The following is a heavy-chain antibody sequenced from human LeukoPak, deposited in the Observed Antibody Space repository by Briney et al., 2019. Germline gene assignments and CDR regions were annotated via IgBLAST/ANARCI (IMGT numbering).Heavy chain of an antibody. Sequence: PGGSLRLSCAASGFTFSSYSMNWVRQAPGKGLEWVSSISSSSSYIYYADSVEGRFTISRDNAKNSLYLQINSLRAEDTAVYYCARDGSPYCSGGSCYNWFDPWGQGTLVTVSS. D-gene: IGHD2-15*01. V-gene: IGHV3-21*01. CDR2: ISSSSSYI. CDR3: ARDGSPYCSGGSCYNWFDP. J-gene: IGHJ5*02. CDR1: GFTFSSYS.